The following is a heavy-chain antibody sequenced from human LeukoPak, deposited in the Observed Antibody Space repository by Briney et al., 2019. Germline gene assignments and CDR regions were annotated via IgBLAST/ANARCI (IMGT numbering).Heavy chain of an antibody. CDR3: AKESCSSTSCYKTHPFDS. D-gene: IGHD2-2*02. Sequence: PGGSLRLSCAASGFPFSSYAMSWVRQAPGKGLEWVSAISGSGGSTYYADSVKGRFTISRDNSKNTLYLQMNSLRAEDTAVYYCAKESCSSTSCYKTHPFDSWGQGTLVTVSS. V-gene: IGHV3-23*01. J-gene: IGHJ4*02. CDR1: GFPFSSYA. CDR2: ISGSGGST.